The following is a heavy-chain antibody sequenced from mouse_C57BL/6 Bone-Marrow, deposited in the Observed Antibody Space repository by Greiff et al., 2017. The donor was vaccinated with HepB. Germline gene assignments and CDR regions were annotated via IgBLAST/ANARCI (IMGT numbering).Heavy chain of an antibody. J-gene: IGHJ2*01. CDR1: GYTFTSYW. CDR3: ARRGTVVAVDY. D-gene: IGHD1-1*01. CDR2: IDPSDSYT. Sequence: VQLQQSGAELVMPGASVKLSCKASGYTFTSYWMHWVKQRPGQGLEWIGEIDPSDSYTNYNQKFKGKSTLTVDKSSSTAYMQLSSLTSEDSAVYYCARRGTVVAVDYWGQGTTLTVSS. V-gene: IGHV1-69*01.